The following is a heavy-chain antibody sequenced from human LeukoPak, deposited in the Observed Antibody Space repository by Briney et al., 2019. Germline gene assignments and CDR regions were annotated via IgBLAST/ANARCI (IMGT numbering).Heavy chain of an antibody. CDR1: GYTFTGYY. J-gene: IGHJ6*02. V-gene: IGHV1-2*02. CDR2: INPNSGGT. D-gene: IGHD5-12*01. CDR3: ARANSGYDPVYYFSLDV. Sequence: ASVKVSRKASGYTFTGYYMHWVRQAPGQGLEWMGWINPNSGGTNYAQKFRGRVTMTRDTSISTGYMDLSRLKSDDTAVYYCARANSGYDPVYYFSLDVWGQGTTVTVSS.